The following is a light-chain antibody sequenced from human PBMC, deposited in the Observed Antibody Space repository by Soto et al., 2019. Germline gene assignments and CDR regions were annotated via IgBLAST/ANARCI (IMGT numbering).Light chain of an antibody. CDR1: ESLFGF. CDR2: GVS. Sequence: DIVLTQSPATLSVSPGDTVTLSCRASESLFGFLAWYQQKPGQAPRLLMYGVSTRATGIPARFSGGGSVTDFTLTISSLQSEDSAFYFCQSYNDWPFASGLGTRLE. J-gene: IGKJ2*01. CDR3: QSYNDWPFA. V-gene: IGKV3-15*01.